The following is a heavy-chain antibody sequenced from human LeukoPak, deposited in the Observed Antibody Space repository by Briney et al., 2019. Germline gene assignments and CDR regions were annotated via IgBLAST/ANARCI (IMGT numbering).Heavy chain of an antibody. D-gene: IGHD6-6*01. J-gene: IGHJ4*02. CDR3: AKDLGQVAARPGSGY. Sequence: GGSLRLSCAASGFTFSSYSMTWVRQAPGKGLEWVSSISSSSSYIYYADSVKGRFTISRDNAKNSLYLQMNSLRAEDTAVYYCAKDLGQVAARPGSGYWGQGTLVTVSS. V-gene: IGHV3-21*01. CDR2: ISSSSSYI. CDR1: GFTFSSYS.